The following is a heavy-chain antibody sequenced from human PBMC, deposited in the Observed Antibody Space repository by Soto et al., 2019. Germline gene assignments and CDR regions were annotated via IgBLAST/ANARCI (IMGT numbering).Heavy chain of an antibody. CDR3: ARDRCSSSWCYYFDY. Sequence: LRLSCAASGFTFSSYAMHWVRQAPGKGLEWVAVISYDGSNKYYADSVKGRFTISRDNSKNTLYLQMNSLRAEDTAVYYCARDRCSSSWCYYFDYWGREPWSPSPQ. CDR1: GFTFSSYA. J-gene: IGHJ4*02. D-gene: IGHD6-13*01. V-gene: IGHV3-30-3*01. CDR2: ISYDGSNK.